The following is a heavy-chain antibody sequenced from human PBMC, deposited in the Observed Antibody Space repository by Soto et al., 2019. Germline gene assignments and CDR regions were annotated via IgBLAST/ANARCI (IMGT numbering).Heavy chain of an antibody. CDR3: ARDERSVFYFDY. Sequence: PGGSLRLSCAASGFTFSRYWVSWVRQAPGKGLEWVANIKHDGSEKYYVDSVRGRFTISRDNAKNSLYLQMNSLRAEDTAVYYCARDERSVFYFDYWGQGTLVTVSS. CDR2: IKHDGSEK. D-gene: IGHD1-1*01. J-gene: IGHJ4*02. CDR1: GFTFSRYW. V-gene: IGHV3-7*01.